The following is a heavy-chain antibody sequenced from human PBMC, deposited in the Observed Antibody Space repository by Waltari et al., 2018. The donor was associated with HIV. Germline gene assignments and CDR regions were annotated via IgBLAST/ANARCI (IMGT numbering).Heavy chain of an antibody. Sequence: LVESGGGRVQQGGRLRLSSLPPGFAPLHLAMSWVRPGPGAGLEGVSDMSATGHNIYYADSVQGRFTISIDNVRNILHLRIDDLRVDDTATYYCVRGGAAWSAGGFQVAQPGPWGQGALVTVSS. V-gene: IGHV3-48*03. J-gene: IGHJ5*02. D-gene: IGHD2-15*01. CDR2: MSATGHNI. CDR3: VRGGAAWSAGGFQVAQPGP. CDR1: GFAPLHLA.